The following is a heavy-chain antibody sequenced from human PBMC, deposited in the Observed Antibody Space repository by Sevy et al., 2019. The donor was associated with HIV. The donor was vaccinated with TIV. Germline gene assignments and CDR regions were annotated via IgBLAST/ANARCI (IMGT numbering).Heavy chain of an antibody. CDR1: GFTFDDYA. CDR2: ISWNSGSI. V-gene: IGHV3-9*01. J-gene: IGHJ4*02. D-gene: IGHD3-3*01. Sequence: GGSLRLSCAASGFTFDDYAMHWVRQAPGKGLEWVSAISWNSGSIGYSDSVKGRFTISRDKSKNSLYLQMNSLRAEDTAFYYCAKDRARYFDSWSGAAIDSWGQGTLVTVSS. CDR3: AKDRARYFDSWSGAAIDS.